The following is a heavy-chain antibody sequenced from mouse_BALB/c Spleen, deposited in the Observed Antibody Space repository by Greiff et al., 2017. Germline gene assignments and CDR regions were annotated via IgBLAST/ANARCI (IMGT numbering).Heavy chain of an antibody. J-gene: IGHJ4*01. CDR3: ARTGYDEGYAMDY. CDR2: IYPGDGDT. CDR1: GYTFTSYW. V-gene: IGHV1-87*01. D-gene: IGHD2-2*01. Sequence: VKLQQSGAELARPGASVKLSCKASGYTFTSYWMQWVKQRPGQGLEWIGAIYPGDGDTRYTQKFKGKATLTADKSSSTAYMQLSSLASEDSAVYYCARTGYDEGYAMDYWGQGTSVTVSS.